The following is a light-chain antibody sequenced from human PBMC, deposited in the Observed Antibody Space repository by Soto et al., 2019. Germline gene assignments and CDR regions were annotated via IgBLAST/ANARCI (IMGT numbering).Light chain of an antibody. CDR2: DDN. J-gene: IGLJ1*01. V-gene: IGLV1-51*01. CDR3: GSWDSSLSAYV. Sequence: QSVLTQPPAVCAAPAQEGTISCSGSSSNIGGNSVSWYQQLPGTAPKLLIYDDNKRPSGIPDRFSGSKSGTSATLGITGFQTGDEADYYCGSWDSSLSAYVFGTGTKVTVL. CDR1: SSNIGGNS.